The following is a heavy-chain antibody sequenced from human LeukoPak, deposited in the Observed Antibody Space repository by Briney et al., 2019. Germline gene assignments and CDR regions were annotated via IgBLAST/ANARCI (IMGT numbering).Heavy chain of an antibody. CDR3: ARIPRVAAAGFGVY. J-gene: IGHJ4*02. Sequence: GGSLRLSCAASGFTVSSNYMSWVRQAPGKGLEWVSVIYSGGSTYYADSVKGRFTISRDNSKNTLYLQMNSLRAEDTAVYYCARIPRVAAAGFGVYWGQGTLVTVSS. CDR2: IYSGGST. V-gene: IGHV3-53*01. CDR1: GFTVSSNY. D-gene: IGHD6-25*01.